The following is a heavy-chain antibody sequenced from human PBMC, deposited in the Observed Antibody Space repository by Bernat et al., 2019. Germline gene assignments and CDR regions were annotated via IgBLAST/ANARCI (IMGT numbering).Heavy chain of an antibody. CDR3: ARAGHLGELSYPPFDY. V-gene: IGHV3-30-3*01. J-gene: IGHJ4*02. Sequence: QEQLVESGGGVVQPGRSLRLPCAASDFTFSNLLCTGSARLQARGWSGWRLYHMMETKKYYADTVKGRFTISRDNSKNTLYLQMNSLRAEDTALYYCARAGHLGELSYPPFDYWGQGTLVTVSS. CDR1: DFTFSNLL. CDR2: YHMMETKK. D-gene: IGHD3-16*02.